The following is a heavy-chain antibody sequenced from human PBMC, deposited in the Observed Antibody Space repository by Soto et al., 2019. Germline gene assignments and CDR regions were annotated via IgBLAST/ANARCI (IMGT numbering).Heavy chain of an antibody. D-gene: IGHD2-2*02. Sequence: ASVKVSCKASGYTFTSYAMHWVRQAPGQRLEWMGWINAGNGNTKYSQKFQGRVTITRDTSASTAYMELSSLRSEDTAVYYCARDWYCRSTSCYKGNWFDPWGQGTLVTVSS. CDR1: GYTFTSYA. CDR3: ARDWYCRSTSCYKGNWFDP. CDR2: INAGNGNT. V-gene: IGHV1-3*01. J-gene: IGHJ5*02.